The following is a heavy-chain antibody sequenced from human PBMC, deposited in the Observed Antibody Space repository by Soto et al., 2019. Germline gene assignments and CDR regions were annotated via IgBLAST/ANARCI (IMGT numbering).Heavy chain of an antibody. V-gene: IGHV1-8*01. Sequence: ASVKVSCKASGYTFTSYDINWVRQATGQGLEWMGWMNPNSGNTGYAQKFQGRVTMTRNTSISTAYMELSSLRSEDTAVYYCARRETTRKTYYYYYMDVWGKGTTVTVSS. CDR3: ARRETTRKTYYYYYMDV. J-gene: IGHJ6*03. CDR1: GYTFTSYD. CDR2: MNPNSGNT.